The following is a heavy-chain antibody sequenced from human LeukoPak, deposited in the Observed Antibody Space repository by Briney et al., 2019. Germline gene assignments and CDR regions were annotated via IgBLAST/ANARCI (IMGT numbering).Heavy chain of an antibody. Sequence: GGSLRLSCAASRFTFSSYWMSWVRQAPGKGLEWVANIKQDGSEKYYVDSVKGRFTISRDNAKNSLYLQMNSLRAEDTAVYYCARDPLAIVGATGYWGQGTLVTVSS. V-gene: IGHV3-7*01. CDR2: IKQDGSEK. D-gene: IGHD1-26*01. CDR1: RFTFSSYW. CDR3: ARDPLAIVGATGY. J-gene: IGHJ4*02.